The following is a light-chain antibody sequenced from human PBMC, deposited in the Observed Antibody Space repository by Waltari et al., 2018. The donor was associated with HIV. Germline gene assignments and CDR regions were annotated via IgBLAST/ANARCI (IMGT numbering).Light chain of an antibody. CDR1: SNDVGGYNY. V-gene: IGLV2-8*01. Sequence: QSALTQPPSASGSPGQSVTISCTGTSNDVGGYNYVSWYQQHPGKAPKLMIYEVSERPSGVPDRFSGSKSVNTASLTVSGLQAEDEADYYCSSYSGGNNFDVVFGGGTKLTVL. CDR3: SSYSGGNNFDVV. CDR2: EVS. J-gene: IGLJ2*01.